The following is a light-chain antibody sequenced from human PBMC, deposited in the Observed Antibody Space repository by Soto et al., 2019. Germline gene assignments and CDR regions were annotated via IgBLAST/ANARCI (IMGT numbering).Light chain of an antibody. V-gene: IGKV3-20*01. J-gene: IGKJ3*01. Sequence: EVVLTQSPDTLSLSPGERATLSCRASQSVSSDFLVWYQQKPGQAPRLLIYGASSRATGIPDRFSGGGSGTDFILSISRLEPEDFAVYYCQHYDNSPPSVTFGPGTKVDIK. CDR3: QHYDNSPPSVT. CDR2: GAS. CDR1: QSVSSDF.